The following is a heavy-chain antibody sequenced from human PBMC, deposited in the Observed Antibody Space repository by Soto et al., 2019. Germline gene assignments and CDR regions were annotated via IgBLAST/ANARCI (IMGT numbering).Heavy chain of an antibody. CDR2: ISAYNGNT. CDR3: ARDQDPYSSGWYGGDY. CDR1: GYTFTSYG. D-gene: IGHD6-19*01. J-gene: IGHJ4*02. V-gene: IGHV1-18*01. Sequence: WASVKVSCKASGYTFTSYGISWVRQAPGQGLEWMGWISAYNGNTNYAQKLQGRVTMTTDTSTSTAYMELRSLRSDDTAVYYCARDQDPYSSGWYGGDYWGQGTLVTV.